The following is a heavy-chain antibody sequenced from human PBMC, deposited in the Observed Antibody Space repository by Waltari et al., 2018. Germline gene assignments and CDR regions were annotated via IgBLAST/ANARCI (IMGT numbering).Heavy chain of an antibody. CDR3: ARGVIFDY. V-gene: IGHV3-48*04. Sequence: EVQLVESGGDLVQPGGSLRLSCSGPGFTFSGFNMNWVRQAPGKGVGWVSQRTRSSSNIDYAESVKGRFTISRDNAKNSLYLQMNSLRAEDTAVYYCARGVIFDYWGQGTLVTVSS. D-gene: IGHD2-21*01. CDR1: GFTFSGFN. CDR2: RTRSSSNI. J-gene: IGHJ4*02.